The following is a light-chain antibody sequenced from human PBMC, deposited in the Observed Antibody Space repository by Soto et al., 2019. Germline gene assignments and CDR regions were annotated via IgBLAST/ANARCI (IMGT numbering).Light chain of an antibody. CDR2: GAS. CDR3: QQYNNWPPKYT. V-gene: IGKV3-15*01. Sequence: EIVMTQSPGTLSVSPGERATLSCRATQSVSGSLAWYQQKPGQAPRLLIYGASTRATGIPDRFSGSGSGTEFTLTISSLQSEDFAVYYCQQYNNWPPKYTFGQGTKLEIK. CDR1: QSVSGS. J-gene: IGKJ2*01.